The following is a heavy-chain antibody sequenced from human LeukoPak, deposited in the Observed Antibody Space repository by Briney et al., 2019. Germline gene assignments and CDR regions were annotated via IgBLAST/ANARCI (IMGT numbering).Heavy chain of an antibody. CDR1: GVSISPNY. Sequence: PSETLSLTCTVSGVSISPNYWSWIRQLPGKGLEWIGYVYYSGSTNYNPSLKSRVTISVDASKKQFSLRLKSVTAADTAVYYCARGGVAVAGSPAADYYYYMDVWGKGTTVTVSS. CDR2: VYYSGST. D-gene: IGHD6-19*01. J-gene: IGHJ6*03. V-gene: IGHV4-59*01. CDR3: ARGGVAVAGSPAADYYYYMDV.